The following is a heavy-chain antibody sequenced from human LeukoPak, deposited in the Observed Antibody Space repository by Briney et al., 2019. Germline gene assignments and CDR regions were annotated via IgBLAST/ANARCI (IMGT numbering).Heavy chain of an antibody. CDR2: VNGDGSVK. CDR1: GFTLGIYW. J-gene: IGHJ3*02. CDR3: VRGEGGAFDI. D-gene: IGHD1-26*01. V-gene: IGHV3-7*05. Sequence: GGSLRLSCAVSGFTLGIYWMNWVRQVPGKGLEWVAIVNGDGSVKNYVDSVKGRFTISRDNAKNSLYLQMNSLRAEDTAVYHFVRGEGGAFDIWGQGTMVTVSS.